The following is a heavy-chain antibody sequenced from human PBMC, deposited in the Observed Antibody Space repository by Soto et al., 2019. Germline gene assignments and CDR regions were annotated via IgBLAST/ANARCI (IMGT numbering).Heavy chain of an antibody. CDR1: GYSLTSYG. CDR3: ARVPEEYCSSTSCYYNWFDP. CDR2: ISAYNGNT. D-gene: IGHD2-2*01. J-gene: IGHJ5*02. V-gene: IGHV1-18*01. Sequence: ASVKVSCEASGYSLTSYGMSWVRQAPGQGLEWMGWISAYNGNTNYAQKLQGRVTMTTDTSTSTAYMELRSLRSDDTAVYYCARVPEEYCSSTSCYYNWFDPWGQGTLVTVSS.